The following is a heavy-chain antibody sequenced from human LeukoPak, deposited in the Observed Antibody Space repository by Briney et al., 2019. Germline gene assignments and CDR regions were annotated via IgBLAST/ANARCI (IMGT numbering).Heavy chain of an antibody. J-gene: IGHJ4*02. CDR2: ISYDGSNK. CDR3: ASAPYGDYSFDY. CDR1: GFTFSTYA. Sequence: GRSLRLSCAASGFTFSTYAMHWVRQAPGKGLEWVAVISYDGSNKYYADSVRGRFTISRDNSRNTLYLQMNSLRAEDTAVYYCASAPYGDYSFDYWGQGTLVTVSS. V-gene: IGHV3-30-3*01. D-gene: IGHD4-17*01.